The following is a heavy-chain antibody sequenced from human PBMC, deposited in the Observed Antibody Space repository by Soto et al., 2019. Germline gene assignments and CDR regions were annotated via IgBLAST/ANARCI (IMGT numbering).Heavy chain of an antibody. CDR2: IYYSGST. J-gene: IGHJ6*01. D-gene: IGHD6-6*01. CDR3: SIPSIAAPPRGMDL. CDR1: GGSISSSSYY. Sequence: SETLSLTCTVSGGSISSSSYYWGWIRQPPGKGLEWIGSIYYSGSTYYNPSLKSRVTISVDTSKNQFSLKLSSVTAADTAVYYCSIPSIAAPPRGMDLCRQGTTLIASS. V-gene: IGHV4-39*01.